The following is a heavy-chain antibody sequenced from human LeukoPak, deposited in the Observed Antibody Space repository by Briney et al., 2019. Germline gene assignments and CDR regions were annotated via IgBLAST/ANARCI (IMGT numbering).Heavy chain of an antibody. Sequence: PGESLKISCQGSEYSFATYWIAWLRQMPGKGLEWMGIIYPSDSDTRYSPSFQGQVTISADKSIKTAYLQWSSLKASDTAMYYCARPLQGIVGATGFDYWGQGTLVILSS. V-gene: IGHV5-51*01. CDR2: IYPSDSDT. D-gene: IGHD1-26*01. CDR3: ARPLQGIVGATGFDY. J-gene: IGHJ4*02. CDR1: EYSFATYW.